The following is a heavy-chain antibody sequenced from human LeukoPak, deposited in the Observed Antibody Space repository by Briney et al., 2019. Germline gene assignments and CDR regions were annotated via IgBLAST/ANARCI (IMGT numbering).Heavy chain of an antibody. CDR3: TRDHCTSTNCYEDYYYGMDV. CDR1: EYTFTDYY. CDR2: INPNSGGT. Sequence: ASVKVSCKASEYTFTDYYMHWVRQAPGQGLEWMGWINPNSGGTDTAQKFQGRVTMTRDTSISTAYMELSRLRSDDTAVYYCTRDHCTSTNCYEDYYYGMDVWGQGTTVTVSS. D-gene: IGHD2-2*01. J-gene: IGHJ6*02. V-gene: IGHV1-2*02.